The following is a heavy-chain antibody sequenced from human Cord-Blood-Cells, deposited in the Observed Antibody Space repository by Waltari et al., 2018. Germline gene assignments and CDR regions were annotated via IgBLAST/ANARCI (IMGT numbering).Heavy chain of an antibody. J-gene: IGHJ4*02. V-gene: IGHV4-34*01. CDR3: ARVLRFLEWLFDY. CDR2: INHSGST. CDR1: GGSFSGYY. D-gene: IGHD3-3*01. Sequence: QVQLQQWGAGLLKPSETLSLTCAAYGGSFSGYYWSWIRQPPGKGLEWIGEINHSGSTNYNPSLKSRVTISVDTSKNQFSLKLSSVTAADTAVYYCARVLRFLEWLFDYWGQGTLVTVSS.